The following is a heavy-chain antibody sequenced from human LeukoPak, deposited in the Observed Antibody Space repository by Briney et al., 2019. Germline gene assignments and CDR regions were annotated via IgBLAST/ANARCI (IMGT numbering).Heavy chain of an antibody. D-gene: IGHD6-19*01. CDR1: GGSISGGSYY. Sequence: SETLSLTCTVSGGSISGGSYYWRWIRQPAGKGLEWIGRIYTSGSTNYNPSLKSRVTISVDTSKNQFSLKLSSVTAADTAVYYCAREGVAGTAWGQGTLVTVSS. CDR3: AREGVAGTA. V-gene: IGHV4-61*02. CDR2: IYTSGST. J-gene: IGHJ4*02.